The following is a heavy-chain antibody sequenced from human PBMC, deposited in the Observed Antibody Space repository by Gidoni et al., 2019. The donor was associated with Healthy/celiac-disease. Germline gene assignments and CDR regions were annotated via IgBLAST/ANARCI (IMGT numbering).Heavy chain of an antibody. CDR1: GVTVSSNY. D-gene: IGHD2-15*01. CDR2: IYSGGST. J-gene: IGHJ6*04. Sequence: EVQLVESGGGLVQPGGSLSLSCAASGVTVSSNYVSWVRQAPGKGLEWVSVIYSGGSTYYADAVKGRFTISRDNSKNTLYLQMNSLRAEDTAVYYCARVSSGFWGKGTTVTVSS. CDR3: ARVSSGF. V-gene: IGHV3-66*01.